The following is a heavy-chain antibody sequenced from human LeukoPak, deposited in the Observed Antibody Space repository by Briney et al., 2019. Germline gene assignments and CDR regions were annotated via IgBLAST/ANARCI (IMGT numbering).Heavy chain of an antibody. CDR1: GLTFSDYS. V-gene: IGHV3-23*01. Sequence: GGSLGLSCAVSGLTFSDYSMTWVRQAPGKGLFWVSGISAGGGSTYYADSAKGRFTISRDNSRNTLYLQMNSLSAEDTAVYYCAKDAAGPEYWGQGALVAVSS. CDR2: ISAGGGST. CDR3: AKDAAGPEY. D-gene: IGHD6-13*01. J-gene: IGHJ4*02.